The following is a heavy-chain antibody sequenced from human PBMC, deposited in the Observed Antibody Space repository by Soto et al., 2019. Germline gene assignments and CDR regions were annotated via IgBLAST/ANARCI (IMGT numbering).Heavy chain of an antibody. V-gene: IGHV4-39*01. D-gene: IGHD1-20*01. CDR2: VDYSGTA. CDR1: SGSISVTNVF. CDR3: ARITGRHLDY. J-gene: IGHJ4*02. Sequence: LSLTCTVSSGSISVTNVFWGWVRQPPGKGLEWIGNVDYSGTAYFSPSLATRVTFHVDTSKNQFSLTLYSVTAADTAVYYCARITGRHLDYWGQRILVTVSS.